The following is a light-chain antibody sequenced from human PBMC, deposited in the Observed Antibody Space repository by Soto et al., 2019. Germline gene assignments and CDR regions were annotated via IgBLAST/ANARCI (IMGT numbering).Light chain of an antibody. CDR2: LGS. V-gene: IGKV2-28*01. Sequence: DIVMTQSPLSLPVTPGEPASISCRSSQSLLHSNGYNYLDWYLQKPGQSPQLLIYLGSNRASGVPDRFSGSGSGTDFTLKISRVEAEDVGVYYCMQAVEPPNTFGQGTRLDIK. CDR1: QSLLHSNGYNY. J-gene: IGKJ5*01. CDR3: MQAVEPPNT.